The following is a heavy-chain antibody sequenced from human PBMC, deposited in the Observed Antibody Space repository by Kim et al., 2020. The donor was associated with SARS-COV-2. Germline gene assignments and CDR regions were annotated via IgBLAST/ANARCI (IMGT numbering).Heavy chain of an antibody. CDR2: IYYSGST. J-gene: IGHJ6*01. CDR3: SREKVLRYVDGFYYGM. V-gene: IGHV4-61*01. CDR1: GGSVSSCSYY. D-gene: IGHD3-9*01. Sequence: SETLSLTCTVSGGSVSSCSYYWIWLRQRPGQGLEWIGYIYYSGSTNDNPALKSRITISVDTSKNPFSLMLSPVTAAATAEYYCSREKVLRYVDGFYYGM.